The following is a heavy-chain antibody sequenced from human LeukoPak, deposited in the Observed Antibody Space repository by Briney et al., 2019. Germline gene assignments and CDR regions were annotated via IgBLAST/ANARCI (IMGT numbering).Heavy chain of an antibody. Sequence: PGGSLRLSCAASGFTFSRYVMNWVRQAPGKGLEWVSVIYSGGSTYYADSVKGRFTISRDNAKNTLYLQMNSLRAEDTAVYYCARGLQGIDYWGQGTLVTVSS. CDR1: GFTFSRYV. J-gene: IGHJ4*02. V-gene: IGHV3-66*01. CDR2: IYSGGST. CDR3: ARGLQGIDY. D-gene: IGHD4-11*01.